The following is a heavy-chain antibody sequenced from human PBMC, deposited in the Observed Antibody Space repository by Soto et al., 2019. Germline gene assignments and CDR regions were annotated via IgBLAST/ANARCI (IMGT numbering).Heavy chain of an antibody. CDR3: ARLRLTGFFDY. V-gene: IGHV3-9*01. J-gene: IGHJ4*02. CDR1: GFTFEDHA. CDR2: ISWDSVNI. D-gene: IGHD2-15*01. Sequence: PGGSLRLSCGASGFTFEDHAMHWVRQAPGKGLEWFSSISWDSVNIDYADSVKGRFTISRDNAKNSLYLQMNSLRAEDTAVYYCARLRLTGFFDYWGQGTLVTVSS.